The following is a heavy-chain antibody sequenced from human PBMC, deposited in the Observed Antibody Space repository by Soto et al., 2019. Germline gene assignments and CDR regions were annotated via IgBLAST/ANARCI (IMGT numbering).Heavy chain of an antibody. J-gene: IGHJ4*02. V-gene: IGHV3-74*01. CDR2: IHSDGRRT. CDR1: GFTFTNYW. Sequence: EVQLVESGGGLVQPGGSLRLSCAGSGFTFTNYWMHWVRQAPGKGLVWVSRIHSDGRRTNNADGVKGRFTVSRDKAKNTVYLQMNSLRADDTAVYYCVRELGGHDDYWGQGTLVTVSS. CDR3: VRELGGHDDY. D-gene: IGHD5-12*01.